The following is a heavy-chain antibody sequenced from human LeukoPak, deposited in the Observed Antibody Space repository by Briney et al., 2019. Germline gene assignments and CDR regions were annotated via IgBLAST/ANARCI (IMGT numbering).Heavy chain of an antibody. Sequence: GGSLRLSCAASGFTFSSYWMHWVRQAPGKGLVWVSRINSDGSSTSYADSVKGRFTISRDNAKNSLYLQMNSLRAEDTALYYCAKSAATAYYFDYWGQGTLVTVSS. J-gene: IGHJ4*02. CDR1: GFTFSSYW. D-gene: IGHD2-2*01. CDR3: AKSAATAYYFDY. CDR2: INSDGSST. V-gene: IGHV3-74*01.